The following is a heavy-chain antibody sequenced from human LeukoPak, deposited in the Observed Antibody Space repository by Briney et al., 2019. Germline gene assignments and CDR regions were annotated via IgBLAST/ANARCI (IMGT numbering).Heavy chain of an antibody. CDR1: GGSISASNW. J-gene: IGHJ6*02. D-gene: IGHD6-13*01. CDR3: ARGAAAGSWVYGMDV. V-gene: IGHV4-4*02. CDR2: IYYSGST. Sequence: SGTLSLTCGVSGGSISASNWWSWVRPPPGKGLEWIGEIYYSGSTNYSPSLKSRITMSVDKSKTQFSLNLRSVTAADTAVYYCARGAAAGSWVYGMDVWGRGTTVTVSS.